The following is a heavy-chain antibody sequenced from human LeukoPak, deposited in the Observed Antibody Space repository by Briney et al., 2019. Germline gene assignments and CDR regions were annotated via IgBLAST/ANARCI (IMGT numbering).Heavy chain of an antibody. CDR1: GFTFSSYE. J-gene: IGHJ4*02. D-gene: IGHD3-9*01. Sequence: GGSLRLSCAASGFTFSSYEMNWVRQAPGKGLEWVSSISSSSNYIYYADSVRGRFTISRDNAKNSLYLQMNSLRAEDTAVYYCARDLTGCFDYWGQGTLVTVSS. CDR3: ARDLTGCFDY. V-gene: IGHV3-21*01. CDR2: ISSSSNYI.